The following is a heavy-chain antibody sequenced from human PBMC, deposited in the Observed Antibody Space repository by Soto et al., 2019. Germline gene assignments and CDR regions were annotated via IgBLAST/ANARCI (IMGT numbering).Heavy chain of an antibody. Sequence: PSQTLSLTCAISGDSVSSNSAAWNWIRQSPSRGLEWLGRTYYRSKWYNDYAVSVKSRITINPDTSKNQFSLQLNSVTPEDTAVYYCARETDRITMVRGVNRYYYGMDVWGQGTTVTVSS. CDR3: ARETDRITMVRGVNRYYYGMDV. D-gene: IGHD3-10*01. J-gene: IGHJ6*02. V-gene: IGHV6-1*01. CDR1: GDSVSSNSAA. CDR2: TYYRSKWYN.